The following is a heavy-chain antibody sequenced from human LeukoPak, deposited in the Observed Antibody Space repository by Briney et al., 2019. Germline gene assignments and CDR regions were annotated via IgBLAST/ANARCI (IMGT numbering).Heavy chain of an antibody. V-gene: IGHV3-74*01. CDR3: ARDDSSARANY. Sequence: GGSLRLSCAASGFTFSNYWMHWVRQAPGKGLVWVSLVNDDGSTTVYADSVKGRFTISRDNAKNTLYLQMDSLRAEDTAVYYCARDDSSARANYWGQGALVTVFS. CDR2: VNDDGSTT. CDR1: GFTFSNYW. J-gene: IGHJ4*02. D-gene: IGHD3-22*01.